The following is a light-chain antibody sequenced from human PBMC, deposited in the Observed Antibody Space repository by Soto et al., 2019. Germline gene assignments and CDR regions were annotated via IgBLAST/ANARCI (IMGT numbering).Light chain of an antibody. J-gene: IGLJ2*01. CDR1: SSNIGAGYD. CDR3: QSYDSSLSGSV. V-gene: IGLV1-40*01. Sequence: SCTGSSSNIGAGYDVHWYQQLPGTAPKLLIYGNSNRPSGVPDRFSGSKSGTSASLAITGLQAEDEADYYCQSYDSSLSGSVFGGGTKLTGL. CDR2: GNS.